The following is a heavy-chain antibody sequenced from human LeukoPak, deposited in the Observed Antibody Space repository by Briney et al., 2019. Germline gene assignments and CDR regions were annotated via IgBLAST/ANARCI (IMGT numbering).Heavy chain of an antibody. V-gene: IGHV3-30-3*01. J-gene: IGHJ6*03. CDR2: IAYDGSDK. CDR3: ARDNSNYFYYYYYMDV. CDR1: GFTFNRFA. D-gene: IGHD4-11*01. Sequence: GGSLRLSCAASGFTFNRFAMHWVRQAPGKGLEWLAVIAYDGSDKYYADSVKGRFTISRDNAKNSLYLQMNSLRAEDTAVYYCARDNSNYFYYYYYMDVWGKGTTVTVSS.